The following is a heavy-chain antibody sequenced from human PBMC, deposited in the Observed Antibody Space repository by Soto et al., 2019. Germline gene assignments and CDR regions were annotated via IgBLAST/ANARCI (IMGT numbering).Heavy chain of an antibody. D-gene: IGHD1-26*01. Sequence: QVQLVQSGAEVKKPGSSVKVSCKASGGTFSSYIISWVRQAPGQGLEWMGRIIPILGIANYAQKLQGRVTITADKSTSTAYMVLSSLRSQDTAVYYCARFPQTAIVGAADFDYWGQGTLVTVSS. V-gene: IGHV1-69*02. CDR2: IIPILGIA. J-gene: IGHJ4*02. CDR1: GGTFSSYI. CDR3: ARFPQTAIVGAADFDY.